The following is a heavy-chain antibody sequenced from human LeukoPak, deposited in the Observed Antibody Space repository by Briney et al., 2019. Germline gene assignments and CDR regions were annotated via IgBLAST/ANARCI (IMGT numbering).Heavy chain of an antibody. CDR1: GGSISSYY. CDR3: ARGYDFWSGYEAFDI. V-gene: IGHV4-59*01. D-gene: IGHD3-3*01. Sequence: PSETLSLTCTVSGGSISSYYWSWIRQPPGKGLEWIGYIYYSGSTNYNPSLKSRVIISVDTSKNQFSPKLSSVTAADTAVYYCARGYDFWSGYEAFDIWGQGTMVTVSS. J-gene: IGHJ3*02. CDR2: IYYSGST.